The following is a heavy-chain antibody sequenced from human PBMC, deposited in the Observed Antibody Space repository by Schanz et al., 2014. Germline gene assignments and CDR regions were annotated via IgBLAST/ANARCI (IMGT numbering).Heavy chain of an antibody. D-gene: IGHD3-10*01. Sequence: VQLVESGGGVVQPGRSLRLSCAASGFGFSSYSMNWVRQAPGKGLEWISYITYNGGTIYYADSVKGRFTISRDNAKNTLYLQMNSLRAEDTAVYYCAKGRFGELSAFDIWGQGTMVTVSS. CDR3: AKGRFGELSAFDI. J-gene: IGHJ3*02. V-gene: IGHV3-48*01. CDR1: GFGFSSYS. CDR2: ITYNGGTI.